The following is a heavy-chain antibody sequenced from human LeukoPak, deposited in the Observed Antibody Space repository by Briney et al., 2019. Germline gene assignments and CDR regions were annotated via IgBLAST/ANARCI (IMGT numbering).Heavy chain of an antibody. D-gene: IGHD3-10*01. CDR3: ARHVYSGTYYDL. Sequence: PSETLSLTCTVSGGSISSHYWSWIRQPPGKGLEWIGYIYYSGTTNYNPSLKSRVTISVDTSENQFSLKLNSVTAADTAVYYCARHVYSGTYYDLWGQGTLVTVSS. J-gene: IGHJ4*02. CDR2: IYYSGTT. CDR1: GGSISSHY. V-gene: IGHV4-59*08.